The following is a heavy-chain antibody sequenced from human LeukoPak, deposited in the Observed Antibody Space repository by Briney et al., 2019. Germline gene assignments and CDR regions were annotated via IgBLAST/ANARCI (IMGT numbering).Heavy chain of an antibody. Sequence: SETLSLTCAVYGGSFSGYYWSWIRQPPGKGLEWIGEINHSGSTNYNPSLKSRVTISVDTSKNQFSLKLSSVTAADTAVYYCARGGFYCSSTSCYKAHNAFDIWGQGTMATVSS. D-gene: IGHD2-2*02. CDR2: INHSGST. J-gene: IGHJ3*02. V-gene: IGHV4-34*01. CDR1: GGSFSGYY. CDR3: ARGGFYCSSTSCYKAHNAFDI.